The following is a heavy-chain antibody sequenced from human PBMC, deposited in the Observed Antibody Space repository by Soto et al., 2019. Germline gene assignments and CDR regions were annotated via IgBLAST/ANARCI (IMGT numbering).Heavy chain of an antibody. Sequence: GGSLRLSCAASGFTFSSYAMNWVRQAPGKGLEWVSLISGSGGSTYYADSVKGRFTISRNNSKNTLYLQMNSLRAEDKAVYYCAKDQYPYSSSWQLDYWGQGTLVTVSS. CDR1: GFTFSSYA. D-gene: IGHD6-13*01. CDR3: AKDQYPYSSSWQLDY. J-gene: IGHJ4*02. CDR2: ISGSGGST. V-gene: IGHV3-23*01.